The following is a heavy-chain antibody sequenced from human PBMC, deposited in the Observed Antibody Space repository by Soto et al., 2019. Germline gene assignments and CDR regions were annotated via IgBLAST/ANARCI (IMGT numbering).Heavy chain of an antibody. CDR3: ARFSGGSYNTYYFFYGMDF. CDR2: ISAYNGNT. V-gene: IGHV1-18*04. D-gene: IGHD2-15*01. J-gene: IGHJ6*02. CDR1: GYTFTSYG. Sequence: ASVKVSCKASGYTFTSYGISWVRQAPGQGLDWMGWISAYNGNTKYAQDLQGRVTMTTDTSTSTAYMELRSLRSDDTAMYYCARFSGGSYNTYYFFYGMDFWGQGTTV.